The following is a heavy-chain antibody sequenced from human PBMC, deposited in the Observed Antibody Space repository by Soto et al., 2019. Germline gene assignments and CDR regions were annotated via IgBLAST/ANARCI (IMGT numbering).Heavy chain of an antibody. CDR3: ARGYYDYVWGSPHPWFEP. CDR1: GGSISSGGYS. V-gene: IGHV4-30-2*01. Sequence: SETLSLTCAVSGGSISSGGYSWSWIRQPPGKGLEWIGYIYHSGSTYYNPSLKSRVTISVDRSKNQFSLKLSSVTAADTAVYYCARGYYDYVWGSPHPWFEPWGEGTLVTVS. J-gene: IGHJ5*02. D-gene: IGHD3-16*01. CDR2: IYHSGST.